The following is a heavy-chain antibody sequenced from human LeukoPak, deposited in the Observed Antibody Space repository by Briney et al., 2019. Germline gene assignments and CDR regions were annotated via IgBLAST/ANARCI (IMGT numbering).Heavy chain of an antibody. Sequence: GGSLRLSCVASGFTFRSHGMHWVRQAPGKGLEWVAVIWYDGSNEYFADSVKGRFIISSDNSKNILYLQMNSLRAEDTAVYYCARHIASTRMYVWGQGTTVSVSS. CDR3: ARHIASTRMYV. CDR2: IWYDGSNE. V-gene: IGHV3-33*01. J-gene: IGHJ6*02. CDR1: GFTFRSHG. D-gene: IGHD2-21*01.